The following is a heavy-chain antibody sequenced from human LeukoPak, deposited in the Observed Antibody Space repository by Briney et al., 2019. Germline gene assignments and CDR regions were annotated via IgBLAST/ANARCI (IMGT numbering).Heavy chain of an antibody. Sequence: GSLRLSCAVSGYTVSVYFMTWVRQAPGKGLEWVAAISASGSATSYADSVRGRFTISRDNSKSTTYLQMNSLRAEDTAVYYCAKDKEKLGSGGSCPYSYWGQGTLVTVSS. CDR3: AKDKEKLGSGGSCPYSY. CDR1: GYTVSVYF. CDR2: ISASGSAT. J-gene: IGHJ4*02. D-gene: IGHD2-15*01. V-gene: IGHV3-23*01.